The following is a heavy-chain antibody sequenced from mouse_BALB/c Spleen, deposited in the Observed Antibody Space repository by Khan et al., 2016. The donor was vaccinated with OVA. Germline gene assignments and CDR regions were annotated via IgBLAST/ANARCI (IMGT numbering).Heavy chain of an antibody. CDR1: GYSITSDYA. CDR3: ARKKYDGYAMDY. D-gene: IGHD2-12*01. Sequence: VQLKESGPGLVKPSQSLSLTCTVTGYSITSDYAWDWIRQFPGNKLEWMGYISYSGYTSYNPSLKSRISISRDTSKNQFFLQLTSVTTEDTATYYCARKKYDGYAMDYWGQGTSVTVSS. CDR2: ISYSGYT. J-gene: IGHJ4*01. V-gene: IGHV3-2*02.